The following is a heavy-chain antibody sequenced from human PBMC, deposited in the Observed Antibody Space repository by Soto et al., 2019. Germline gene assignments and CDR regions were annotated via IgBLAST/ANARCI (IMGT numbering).Heavy chain of an antibody. J-gene: IGHJ6*02. V-gene: IGHV3-30-3*01. D-gene: IGHD3-3*01. CDR1: GFTFSSYA. Sequence: GGSLRLSFAASGFTFSSYAIHWVRQAPGKGLEWVTVISFDGGNKYYADSVKGRFTVSRDNSKNTLYMQIHSLRAEDTAVYYCARGATVTSYYYYGMDVWGQGTTVTVSS. CDR2: ISFDGGNK. CDR3: ARGATVTSYYYYGMDV.